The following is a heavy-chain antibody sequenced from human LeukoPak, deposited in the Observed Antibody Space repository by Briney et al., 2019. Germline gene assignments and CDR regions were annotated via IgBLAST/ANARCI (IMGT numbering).Heavy chain of an antibody. V-gene: IGHV4-39*07. CDR2: IYYSGST. Sequence: SETLSLTCTVSGGSISSSSYYWGWIRQPPGKGLGWIGSIYYSGSTHYNPSLKSRVTISVDTSKNQFSLKLSSVTAADTAVYYCARDQAVAGTFDYWGQGTLVTVSS. CDR1: GGSISSSSYY. CDR3: ARDQAVAGTFDY. D-gene: IGHD6-19*01. J-gene: IGHJ4*02.